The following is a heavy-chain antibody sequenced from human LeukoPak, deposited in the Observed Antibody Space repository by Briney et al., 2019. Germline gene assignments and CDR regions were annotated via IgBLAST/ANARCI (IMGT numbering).Heavy chain of an antibody. Sequence: SETLSLTCTVSGDSISTRYWPWLRQPPGKGRDGIGYIIYSGTTNFNPSLKRRVTISVDTSKNQFSLKLNSVTAADTAGYLFARDPSGFYGFDYWGQGSLVTAYS. CDR2: IIYSGTT. CDR3: ARDPSGFYGFDY. J-gene: IGHJ4*02. D-gene: IGHD3-22*01. V-gene: IGHV4-59*11. CDR1: GDSISTRY.